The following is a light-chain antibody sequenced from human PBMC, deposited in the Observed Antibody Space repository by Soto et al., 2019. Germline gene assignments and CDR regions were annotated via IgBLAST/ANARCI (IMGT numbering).Light chain of an antibody. J-gene: IGKJ4*01. CDR1: PSISGN. Sequence: EIVLTQSPAPLSVSPGASATLSCRATPSISGNLAWYPQKPGQAPRLLLYAASTRATGIPARFSGSGSGTEFTRTFTSLQSAEFAVYYCQQYNNWPLTFGGGTKVEI. CDR3: QQYNNWPLT. V-gene: IGKV3-15*01. CDR2: AAS.